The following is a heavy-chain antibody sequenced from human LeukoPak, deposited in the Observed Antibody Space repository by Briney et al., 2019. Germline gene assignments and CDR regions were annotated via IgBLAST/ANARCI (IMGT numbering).Heavy chain of an antibody. CDR2: IYTSGST. CDR3: ARGLKNTYYYGSGSYASNWFDP. D-gene: IGHD3-10*01. Sequence: SETLSLTCTVSGGSISSYYWSWIRQPAGKGLEWIGRIYTSGSTNYNPSLKSRVTISVDTSKNQFSLKLSSVTAADTAVYYCARGLKNTYYYGSGSYASNWFDPWGQGTLVTVSS. CDR1: GGSISSYY. V-gene: IGHV4-4*07. J-gene: IGHJ5*02.